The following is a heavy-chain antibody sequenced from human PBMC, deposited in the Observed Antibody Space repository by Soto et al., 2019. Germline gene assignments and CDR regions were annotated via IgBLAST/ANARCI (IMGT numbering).Heavy chain of an antibody. Sequence: SVKVYFKASGYTFTGYYMHWVRQAPGQGLEWMGWINPNSGGTNYAQKFQGRVTMTRDTSISTAYMELSRLRSDDTAVYYCARDSGELVPFDYWGQGTLVTVSS. V-gene: IGHV1-2*02. D-gene: IGHD6-6*01. CDR1: GYTFTGYY. CDR2: INPNSGGT. CDR3: ARDSGELVPFDY. J-gene: IGHJ4*02.